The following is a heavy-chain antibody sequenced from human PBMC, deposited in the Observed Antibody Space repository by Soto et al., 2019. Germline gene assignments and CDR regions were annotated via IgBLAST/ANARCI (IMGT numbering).Heavy chain of an antibody. CDR1: GFPFSSYW. Sequence: EVQLVESGGDLVQRGGSLRLSCAASGFPFSSYWMHWVRHTPGKGLDWVARISGDGVTTYYADSVTGRFTVSRDNAKNTVALQISGLRAEDTAVYYCAREYYGLLTGYYTDYWGQGTLVSVSS. D-gene: IGHD3-9*01. CDR2: ISGDGVTT. V-gene: IGHV3-74*01. J-gene: IGHJ4*02. CDR3: AREYYGLLTGYYTDY.